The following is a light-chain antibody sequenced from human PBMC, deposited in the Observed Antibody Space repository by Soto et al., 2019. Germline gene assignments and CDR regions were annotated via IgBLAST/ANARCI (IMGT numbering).Light chain of an antibody. CDR3: GTWDSSLSAGV. Sequence: QSVLTRPPSVSAAPGQKVTSSCSGSSSNIGNNYVSWYQQLPGTAPKLLIYDNNKRPSGIPDRFSGSKSGTSATLGITGLQTGDEADYYCGTWDSSLSAGVFGGGTKVTVL. V-gene: IGLV1-51*01. CDR2: DNN. J-gene: IGLJ2*01. CDR1: SSNIGNNY.